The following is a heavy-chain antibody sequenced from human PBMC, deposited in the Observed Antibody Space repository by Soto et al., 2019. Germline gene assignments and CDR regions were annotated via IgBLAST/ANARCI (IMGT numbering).Heavy chain of an antibody. J-gene: IGHJ5*02. D-gene: IGHD3-10*01. CDR1: GYTFTSYG. CDR2: ISAYNGNT. Sequence: ASVKVSCKASGYTFTSYGISWLRQAPGQGLEWMGWISAYNGNTNYAQKLQGRVTMTTDTSTSTAYMELRGLRSDDTAVYYCARERLDTYYYGSGPRDWFEPWGQGTLVTVSS. CDR3: ARERLDTYYYGSGPRDWFEP. V-gene: IGHV1-18*01.